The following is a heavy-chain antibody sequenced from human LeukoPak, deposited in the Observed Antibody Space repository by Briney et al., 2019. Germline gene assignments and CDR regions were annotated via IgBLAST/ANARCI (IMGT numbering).Heavy chain of an antibody. Sequence: SETLSLTCTVSGGSISSYYWSWIRQPPGKGLEWIGHIYYSGSTNYNPSLKSRVTISVDTSKNQFSLKLSSVTAADTAVYYCARGGPALRFLEWLPAPGAFDIWGQGTMVTVSS. V-gene: IGHV4-59*01. J-gene: IGHJ3*02. CDR1: GGSISSYY. CDR2: IYYSGST. D-gene: IGHD3-3*01. CDR3: ARGGPALRFLEWLPAPGAFDI.